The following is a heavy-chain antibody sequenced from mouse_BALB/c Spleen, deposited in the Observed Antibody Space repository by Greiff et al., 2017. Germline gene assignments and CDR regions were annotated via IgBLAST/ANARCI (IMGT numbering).Heavy chain of an antibody. CDR1: GYTFTSYY. V-gene: IGHV1S81*02. CDR3: TRGAMDY. Sequence: VQLQQSGADLVKPGASVKLSCKASGYTFTSYYMYWVKQRPGQGLEWIGEINPSIGGTNFNEKFKSKATLTVDKSSSTAYMQLSSLTSEDSAVYYCTRGAMDYWGQGTSVTVSS. CDR2: INPSIGGT. J-gene: IGHJ4*01.